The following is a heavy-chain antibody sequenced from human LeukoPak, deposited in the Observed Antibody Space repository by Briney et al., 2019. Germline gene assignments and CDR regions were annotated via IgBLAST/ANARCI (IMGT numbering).Heavy chain of an antibody. J-gene: IGHJ4*02. V-gene: IGHV3-7*01. D-gene: IGHD5-12*01. CDR1: GFTFSNYW. CDR3: AKQTGYSNTEDY. CDR2: IKQDGSEK. Sequence: PGGSLRLSCTASGFTFSNYWMDWVRQAPGKGLEWVARIKQDGSEKHYVDSVKGRFTISRDNAKNSLFPQMNTLRAEDTAVYYCAKQTGYSNTEDYWGQGTLVTVSS.